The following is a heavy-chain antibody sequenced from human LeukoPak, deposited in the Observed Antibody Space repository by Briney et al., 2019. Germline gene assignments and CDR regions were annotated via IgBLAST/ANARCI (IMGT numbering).Heavy chain of an antibody. CDR3: ARDRSMTTARTFDY. D-gene: IGHD4-11*01. Sequence: PGRSLRLSCAASGFTFSSYAMHWVRQAPGKGLEWVAVISYDGSNNYYADSVKGRFTISRDNSKNTLYLQMNSLRAEDTAVYYCARDRSMTTARTFDYWGQGTLVTVSS. V-gene: IGHV3-30*01. CDR2: ISYDGSNN. CDR1: GFTFSSYA. J-gene: IGHJ4*02.